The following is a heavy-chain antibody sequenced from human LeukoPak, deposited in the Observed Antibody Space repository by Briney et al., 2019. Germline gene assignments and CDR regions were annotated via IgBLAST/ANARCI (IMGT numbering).Heavy chain of an antibody. CDR3: AICKSYDHQYYFVY. V-gene: IGHV4-34*01. J-gene: IGHJ4*02. CDR1: GGSFSGYY. D-gene: IGHD5-12*01. CDR2: INHIGST. Sequence: SETLSLTCAVSGGSFSGYYWSWIRQPPGKRLDWIGDINHIGSTNYNPHLTRRVTISVDKSKNQFSLKLRCVAAEDTAVYYCAICKSYDHQYYFVYWGERTLVTVSS.